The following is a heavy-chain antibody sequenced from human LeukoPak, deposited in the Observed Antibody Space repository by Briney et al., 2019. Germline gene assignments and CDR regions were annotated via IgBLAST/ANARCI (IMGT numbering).Heavy chain of an antibody. CDR3: ARAMITFGGVIVFDY. J-gene: IGHJ4*02. Sequence: ASVKVSCKASGYTFTGYYMHWVRQAPGQGLEWMGWINPNSGGTNYAQKFQDRVTMTRDTSISTAYMELSRLRSDDTAVYYCARAMITFGGVIVFDYWGQGTLVTVSS. D-gene: IGHD3-16*02. CDR2: INPNSGGT. V-gene: IGHV1-2*02. CDR1: GYTFTGYY.